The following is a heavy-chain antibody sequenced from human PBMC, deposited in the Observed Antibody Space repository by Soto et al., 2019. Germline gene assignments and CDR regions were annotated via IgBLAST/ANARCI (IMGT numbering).Heavy chain of an antibody. CDR3: ARAEYSSSAHYFDY. V-gene: IGHV4-31*03. CDR2: IYYSGST. Sequence: SETLSLTCSVCGGSISSGGYYWSWIRQHPGKGLEWIGYIYYSGSTYYNPSLKSRVTISVDTSKNQFSLKLSSVTAADTAVYYCARAEYSSSAHYFDYWGQGTLVTVSS. CDR1: GGSISSGGYY. J-gene: IGHJ4*02. D-gene: IGHD6-6*01.